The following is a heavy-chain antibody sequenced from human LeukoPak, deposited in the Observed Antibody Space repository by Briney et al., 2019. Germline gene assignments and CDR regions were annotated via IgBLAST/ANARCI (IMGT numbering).Heavy chain of an antibody. Sequence: PGGSLRLSCAASGFTFSSYEMNWVRQAPGKGLEWVSSITGSGALTYYADSVKGRFTISKDNAMDTLFLQMNSLRADDTAVYYCAKEGARYGVDYWGQGTLVTVSS. J-gene: IGHJ4*02. CDR3: AKEGARYGVDY. CDR1: GFTFSSYE. D-gene: IGHD4/OR15-4a*01. V-gene: IGHV3-23*01. CDR2: ITGSGALT.